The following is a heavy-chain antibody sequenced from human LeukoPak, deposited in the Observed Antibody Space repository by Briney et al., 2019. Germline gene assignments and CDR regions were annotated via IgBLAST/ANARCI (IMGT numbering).Heavy chain of an antibody. CDR2: ISSSGSTI. V-gene: IGHV3-48*03. CDR1: GFTFSSYE. D-gene: IGHD3-9*01. Sequence: PGGSLRLSCVASGFTFSSYEMNWVRQAPGKGLEWVSYISSSGSTIYYADSVKGRFTISRDNAKNSLYLQMNSLRAEDTAVYYCARDPEYYDILTGFNYYYYYGMDVWGKGTTVTVSS. CDR3: ARDPEYYDILTGFNYYYYYGMDV. J-gene: IGHJ6*04.